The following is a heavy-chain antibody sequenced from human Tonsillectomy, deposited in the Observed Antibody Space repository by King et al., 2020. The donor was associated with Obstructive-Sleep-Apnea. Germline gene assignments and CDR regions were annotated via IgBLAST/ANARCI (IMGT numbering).Heavy chain of an antibody. V-gene: IGHV3-30*04. CDR2: ISFDGSNK. CDR3: ARRITIFRLAEYFQL. CDR1: GFTFSNYA. J-gene: IGHJ1*01. Sequence: VQLVESGGGVVQPGRSLRLSCAASGFTFSNYAIHWVRQAPGKGLEWVAVISFDGSNKYYADSVKGRFTISRDNSRTTLYLQMNSLRPEDTAVYYCARRITIFRLAEYFQLWRQGTLVTVST. D-gene: IGHD3-9*01.